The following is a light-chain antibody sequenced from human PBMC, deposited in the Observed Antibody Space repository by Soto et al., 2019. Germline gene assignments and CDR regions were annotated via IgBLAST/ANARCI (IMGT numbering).Light chain of an antibody. Sequence: DIVMTQSPGTLSVSPGERATLYCRASQSVNSNLAWYQQKPGQAPRLLINGASTRATGIPARFGGSGSGTEFTLTISSLQSEDFAFYYCQQYNTWPRTFGQGTKV. CDR1: QSVNSN. J-gene: IGKJ1*01. V-gene: IGKV3-15*01. CDR3: QQYNTWPRT. CDR2: GAS.